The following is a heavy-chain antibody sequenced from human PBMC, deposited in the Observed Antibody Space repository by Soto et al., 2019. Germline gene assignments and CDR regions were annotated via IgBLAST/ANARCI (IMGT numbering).Heavy chain of an antibody. J-gene: IGHJ2*01. CDR1: GYTFTSYG. Sequence: ASVKVSCKASGYTFTSYGISWVLQAPGQGLEWMGWISAYNGNTNYAQKLQGRVTMTTDTSTSTAYMELRSLRSDDTAVYYCARVEGYYDSSGYFPRYWYFDLWG. CDR3: ARVEGYYDSSGYFPRYWYFDL. D-gene: IGHD3-22*01. CDR2: ISAYNGNT. V-gene: IGHV1-18*01.